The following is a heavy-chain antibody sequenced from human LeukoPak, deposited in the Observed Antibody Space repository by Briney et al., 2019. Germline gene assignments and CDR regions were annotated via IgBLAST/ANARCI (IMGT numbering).Heavy chain of an antibody. CDR3: ARGSPYGDFYFDY. D-gene: IGHD4-17*01. J-gene: IGHJ4*02. V-gene: IGHV1-69*06. CDR2: VIPIFGTA. CDR1: GGTFSSYA. Sequence: SVKVSCKASGGTFSSYAISWVRQAPGQGPEWMGGVIPIFGTANYAQKFQGRVTITADKSTSTAYMELSSLRSEDTAVYYCARGSPYGDFYFDYWGQGTLVTVSS.